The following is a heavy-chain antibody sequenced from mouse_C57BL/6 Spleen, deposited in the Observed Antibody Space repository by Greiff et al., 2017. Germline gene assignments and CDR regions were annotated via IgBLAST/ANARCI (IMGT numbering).Heavy chain of an antibody. Sequence: VQLQQSGPELVKPGASVKIPCKASGYTFTDYNMDWVKQSHGKSLEWIGDINPNNGGTIYNQKFKGKATLTVDKSSSTAYMELRSLTSEDTAVYYCASDVNYYGSRYWYFDVWGTGTTVTVSS. CDR3: ASDVNYYGSRYWYFDV. CDR2: INPNNGGT. J-gene: IGHJ1*03. D-gene: IGHD1-1*01. V-gene: IGHV1-18*01. CDR1: GYTFTDYN.